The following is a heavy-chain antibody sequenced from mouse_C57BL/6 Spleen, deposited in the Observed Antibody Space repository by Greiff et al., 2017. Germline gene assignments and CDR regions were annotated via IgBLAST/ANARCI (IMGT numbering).Heavy chain of an antibody. CDR2: IYPRSGNT. J-gene: IGHJ3*01. D-gene: IGHD2-4*01. Sequence: QVQLQQSGAELARPGASVKLSCKASGYTFTSYGISWVKQRTGQGLEWIGDIYPRSGNTYYNEKFKGKATVTADKSSSTAYMELRSLTSEDSAVYVCAREVYEYDEWFAYWGQGTMVTVSA. CDR3: AREVYEYDEWFAY. CDR1: GYTFTSYG. V-gene: IGHV1-81*01.